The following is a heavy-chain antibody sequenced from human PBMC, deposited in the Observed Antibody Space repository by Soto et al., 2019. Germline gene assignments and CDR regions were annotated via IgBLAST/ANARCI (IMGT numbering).Heavy chain of an antibody. CDR1: GYTFTSYT. J-gene: IGHJ4*02. CDR2: INAGNGYT. Sequence: ASVKVSCKASGYTFTSYTMHWVRQAPGQRLEWMGWINAGNGYTKYSQEFQGRVTITRDTSASTAYMELSGLRSEDTAVYYCARVYSFGSYYFDYWGQGTLVTVSS. D-gene: IGHD5-18*01. CDR3: ARVYSFGSYYFDY. V-gene: IGHV1-3*01.